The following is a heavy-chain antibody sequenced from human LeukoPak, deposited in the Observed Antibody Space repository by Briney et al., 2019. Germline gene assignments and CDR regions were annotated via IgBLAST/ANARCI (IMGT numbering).Heavy chain of an antibody. CDR3: ARKRGSLDEGYFDF. CDR1: GYTFTDYY. J-gene: IGHJ4*02. V-gene: IGHV1-2*02. Sequence: ASVKVSCKASGYTFTDYYLHWVRQAPGHGLEWMGWINPNSGDTNFAQNFQGRVTMTRDTSISTAYMELSRLRSDDTAVYYCARKRGSLDEGYFDFWGQGTLVTVSS. D-gene: IGHD3-10*01. CDR2: INPNSGDT.